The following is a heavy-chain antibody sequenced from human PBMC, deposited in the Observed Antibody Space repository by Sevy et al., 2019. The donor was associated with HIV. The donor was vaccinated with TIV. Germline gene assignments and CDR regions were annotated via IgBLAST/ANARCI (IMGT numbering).Heavy chain of an antibody. J-gene: IGHJ1*01. CDR3: AFERLYSNVAEYFQS. D-gene: IGHD1-1*01. V-gene: IGHV3-30-3*01. Sequence: GGYLRLFCAASGFTFNIYSMHWIRQAPGKGLEWVATISFDGNNRHYADSVKGRFTISRDNSKNSLSLQMNSLRAADTALYYCAFERLYSNVAEYFQSWGQGNLVTVSS. CDR2: ISFDGNNR. CDR1: GFTFNIYS.